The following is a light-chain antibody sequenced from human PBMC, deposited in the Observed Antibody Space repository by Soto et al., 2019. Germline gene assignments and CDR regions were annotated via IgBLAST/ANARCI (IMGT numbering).Light chain of an antibody. V-gene: IGKV3-20*01. CDR3: QQYGSSPTSYT. CDR1: QSVSSSY. J-gene: IGKJ2*01. Sequence: EIVLTQSPGILSLSPGERATLSCRASQSVSSSYLAWYQQKPGQAPRLLIYGASSRATGIPDRFSGSGSGTDFTLTISRLEPEDFAVYYCQQYGSSPTSYTFGQGTKLEIK. CDR2: GAS.